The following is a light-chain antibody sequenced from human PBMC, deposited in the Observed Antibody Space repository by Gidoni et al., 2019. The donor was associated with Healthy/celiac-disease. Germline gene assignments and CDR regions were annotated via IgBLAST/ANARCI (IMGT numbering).Light chain of an antibody. CDR2: AAA. V-gene: IGKV1D-12*01. J-gene: IGKJ4*01. CDR3: QQANSFPLT. Sequence: DLKMTQSPSSVSASVGDRVTITCRASQGIRSWLAWYQQKPGKAPKLLIYAAASLQIGVPSRFSGSGSGTDFTLTISSLQPEDFATYYCQQANSFPLTFXGXTKVEIK. CDR1: QGIRSW.